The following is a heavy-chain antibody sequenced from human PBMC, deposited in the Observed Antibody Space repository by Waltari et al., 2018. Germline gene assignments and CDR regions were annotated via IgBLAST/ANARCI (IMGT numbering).Heavy chain of an antibody. CDR2: IYCGDSET. CDR3: ARRLTMIDEFDP. CDR1: GYKFTTNW. J-gene: IGHJ5*02. D-gene: IGHD3-22*01. V-gene: IGHV5-51*01. Sequence: EVQLLQSGAEVKKAGESLKISCRASGYKFTTNWIAWVRQVPGKGLEWMGAIYCGDSETRYRPSCEGQGTLSADKSSGTAYLEWNSLKASDTAFYFCARRLTMIDEFDPWGQGTLVTVSS.